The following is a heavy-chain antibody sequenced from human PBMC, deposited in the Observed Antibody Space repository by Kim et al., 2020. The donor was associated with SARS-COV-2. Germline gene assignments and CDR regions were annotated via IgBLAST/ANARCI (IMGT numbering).Heavy chain of an antibody. CDR3: ARLVDYDLLSGYFYFDY. D-gene: IGHD3-9*01. CDR2: IYYSGST. J-gene: IGHJ4*02. Sequence: SETLSLTCTVSGGSISSHFWSWIRQPPGKGLEWIGYIYYSGSTNYNPSLRSRVTISIDTSQSQFSLKLSSVTAADTAVYYCARLVDYDLLSGYFYFDYWGQGPRVTVSS. V-gene: IGHV4-59*08. CDR1: GGSISSHF.